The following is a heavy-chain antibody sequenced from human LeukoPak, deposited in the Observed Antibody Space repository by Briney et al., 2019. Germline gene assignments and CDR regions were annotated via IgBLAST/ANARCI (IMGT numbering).Heavy chain of an antibody. CDR1: GGSFSGYY. Sequence: PSETLSLTCAVYGGSFSGYYWSWIRQPPGKGLEWIGDINHSGSTNYNPSLKSRVTISVDTSKNQFSLKLSSVTAADTAVYYCARGMYSSGWYGSHFDYWGQGTLVTVSS. J-gene: IGHJ4*02. V-gene: IGHV4-34*01. D-gene: IGHD6-19*01. CDR2: INHSGST. CDR3: ARGMYSSGWYGSHFDY.